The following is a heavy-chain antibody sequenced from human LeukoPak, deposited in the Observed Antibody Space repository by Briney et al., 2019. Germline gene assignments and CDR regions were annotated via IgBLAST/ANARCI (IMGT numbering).Heavy chain of an antibody. D-gene: IGHD6-13*01. V-gene: IGHV3-30*18. CDR2: ISYDGSNK. Sequence: PGRSLRLSCAASGFTLSSYGMHSVRQAPGQELEWVAVISYDGSNKYYADSVKGRFTIARDNSKNTLYLQKNSLRAEDKAVYYCAKDQRSSWLRFFFDYWGQGTLVTVSS. CDR3: AKDQRSSWLRFFFDY. J-gene: IGHJ4*02. CDR1: GFTLSSYG.